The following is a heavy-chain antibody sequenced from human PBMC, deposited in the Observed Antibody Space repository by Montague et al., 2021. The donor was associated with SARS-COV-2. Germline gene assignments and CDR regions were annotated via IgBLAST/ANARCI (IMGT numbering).Heavy chain of an antibody. Sequence: SETLSLTCSINDDSISGYYWAWIWQPPAKGMEWICFINYSGTSTSCSSLTRRVTITIDTSTTEFSFRLTSITPAATAMYFCARESSFGIPGRFESWGQGSQVTVSS. D-gene: IGHD1-20*01. V-gene: IGHV4-59*12. CDR1: DDSISGYY. J-gene: IGHJ4*02. CDR2: INYSGTS. CDR3: ARESSFGIPGRFES.